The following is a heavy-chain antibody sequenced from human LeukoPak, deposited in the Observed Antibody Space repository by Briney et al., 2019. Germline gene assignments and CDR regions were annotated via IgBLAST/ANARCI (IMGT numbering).Heavy chain of an antibody. D-gene: IGHD4-17*01. CDR1: GFTFSSYG. Sequence: PGGSLRLSCAASGFTFSSYGMHWVRQAPGKGLEWVAVISYDGSNKYYADSVKGRFTISRDNSKNTLYLQMNSLRAEDTAVYYCARDYADYYYYSGMDVWGQGTTVTVSS. J-gene: IGHJ6*02. V-gene: IGHV3-30*03. CDR3: ARDYADYYYYSGMDV. CDR2: ISYDGSNK.